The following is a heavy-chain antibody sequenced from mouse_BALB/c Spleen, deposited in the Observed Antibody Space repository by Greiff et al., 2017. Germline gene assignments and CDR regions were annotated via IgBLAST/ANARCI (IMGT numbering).Heavy chain of an antibody. CDR3: ARGFDY. Sequence: DVQLQESGPGLVTPSQSLSLTCSVTGYSITSGYYWNWIRQFPGNKLEWMGYISYDGSNNYNPSLKNRISITRDTSKNQFFLKLNSVTTEDTATYYCARGFDYWGQGTTLTVSS. J-gene: IGHJ2*01. V-gene: IGHV3-6*02. CDR2: ISYDGSN. CDR1: GYSITSGYY.